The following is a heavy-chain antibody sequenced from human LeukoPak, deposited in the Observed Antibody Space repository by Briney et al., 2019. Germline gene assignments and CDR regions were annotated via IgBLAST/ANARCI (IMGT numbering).Heavy chain of an antibody. D-gene: IGHD5-18*01. J-gene: IGHJ4*02. Sequence: PSETLSLTCTVSGGSISSSSYYWGWIRQPPGKGLEWIGSIYYSGSTYYNPSLKSRVTISVDTSKNQFSLKLSSVTAADTAVYYCAGQNTAMVTSFDYWGQGTLVTVSS. V-gene: IGHV4-39*01. CDR1: GGSISSSSYY. CDR3: AGQNTAMVTSFDY. CDR2: IYYSGST.